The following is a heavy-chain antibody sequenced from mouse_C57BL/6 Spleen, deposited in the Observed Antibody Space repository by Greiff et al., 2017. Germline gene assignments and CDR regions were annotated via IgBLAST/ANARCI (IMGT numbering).Heavy chain of an antibody. CDR3: ARGGNWEGPYYAMDY. Sequence: QVQLKESGPELVKPGASVKISCKASGYAFSSSWMNWVKQRPGKGLEWIGRIYPGDGDTNYNGKFKGKATLTADKSSSTAYMQLSSLTSEDSAVYFCARGGNWEGPYYAMDYWGQGTSVTVSS. V-gene: IGHV1-82*01. CDR1: GYAFSSSW. J-gene: IGHJ4*01. CDR2: IYPGDGDT. D-gene: IGHD4-1*01.